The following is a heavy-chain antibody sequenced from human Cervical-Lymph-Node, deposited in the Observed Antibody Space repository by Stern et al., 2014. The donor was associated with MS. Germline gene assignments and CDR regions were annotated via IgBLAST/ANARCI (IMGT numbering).Heavy chain of an antibody. Sequence: VQLVQSGAEVKKPGSSVKVSCKASGGTFSSLSINWVRQVPGQSLEWIGGIIPIFYTTNFAQKVQGRVTITADSSTSTVYMALNSLRSDDTAVYYCVLPSTVTTAAFDVWGRGTMVTVSS. CDR3: VLPSTVTTAAFDV. V-gene: IGHV1-69*06. D-gene: IGHD4-17*01. J-gene: IGHJ3*01. CDR2: IIPIFYTT. CDR1: GGTFSSLS.